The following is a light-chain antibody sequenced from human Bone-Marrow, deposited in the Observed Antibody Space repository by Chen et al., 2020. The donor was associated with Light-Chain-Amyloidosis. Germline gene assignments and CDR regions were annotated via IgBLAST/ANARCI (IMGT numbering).Light chain of an antibody. CDR3: QQYNDWPRT. V-gene: IGKV3-15*01. CDR2: GAS. Sequence: EIVMTQSPATLSVSPGERATLSCRASQSVGSKLDWYQQKPGQAPRLLTYGASTRATGVAARFSGSGSGTEFTLTISSLQSEDFAVYYCQQYNDWPRTFGQGTKVEIK. CDR1: QSVGSK. J-gene: IGKJ1*01.